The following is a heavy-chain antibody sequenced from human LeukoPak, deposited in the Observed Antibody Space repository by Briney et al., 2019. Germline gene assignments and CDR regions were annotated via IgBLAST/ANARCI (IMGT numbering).Heavy chain of an antibody. V-gene: IGHV1-2*02. J-gene: IGHJ4*02. CDR1: GYTFTGYY. Sequence: ASVKVSCKASGYTFTGYYMHWVRQAPGQGLEWMGWINPNRGGTNYAQKFQGRVTMTRDTSISTAYMELSRLRSDDTAVYYCARDHELLWFGELSFFDYWGQGTLVTVSS. D-gene: IGHD3-10*01. CDR2: INPNRGGT. CDR3: ARDHELLWFGELSFFDY.